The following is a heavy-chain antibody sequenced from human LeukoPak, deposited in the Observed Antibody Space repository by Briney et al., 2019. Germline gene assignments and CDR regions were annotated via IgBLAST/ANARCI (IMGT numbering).Heavy chain of an antibody. CDR1: GGSFSGYS. J-gene: IGHJ4*02. Sequence: SETLSLTCAVYGGSFSGYSWSWIRQPPGKGLEWIGEINHSGGTNYNPPLKSRVTIYVDTYKNNFSPKLISLPAAETAVYYSAREAAFKGHLGYWGQGTLVTVSS. CDR2: INHSGGT. D-gene: IGHD3-16*01. V-gene: IGHV4-34*01. CDR3: AREAAFKGHLGY.